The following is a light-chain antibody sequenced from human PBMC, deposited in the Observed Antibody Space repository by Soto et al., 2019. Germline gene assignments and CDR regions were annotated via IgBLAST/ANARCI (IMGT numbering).Light chain of an antibody. CDR3: QQYGIAPAWT. J-gene: IGKJ1*01. CDR1: QSISSSY. V-gene: IGKV3-20*01. Sequence: EIVLTQSPGTLSLSPGERATLACRASQSISSSYLAWYQQKPGQAPRLLIYGASNRATGIPDRFSGSGSGTDFTLTITRLEPEDFAVYYCQQYGIAPAWTFGQGTKVEIK. CDR2: GAS.